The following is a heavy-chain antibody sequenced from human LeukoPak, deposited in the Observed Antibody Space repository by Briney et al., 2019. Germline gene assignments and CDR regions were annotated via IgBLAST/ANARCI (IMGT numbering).Heavy chain of an antibody. J-gene: IGHJ3*02. Sequence: ASVKVSCKASGYTFTSYGISWVRQAPGQGLEWMGWISAYNGNTNYAQKLQGRVTMTTDTSTSTAYMELRSLRSDDTAVYYCARDMGTYYYDSSGSDSDDAFDIWAKGQWSPSLQ. CDR1: GYTFTSYG. D-gene: IGHD3-22*01. CDR2: ISAYNGNT. CDR3: ARDMGTYYYDSSGSDSDDAFDI. V-gene: IGHV1-18*01.